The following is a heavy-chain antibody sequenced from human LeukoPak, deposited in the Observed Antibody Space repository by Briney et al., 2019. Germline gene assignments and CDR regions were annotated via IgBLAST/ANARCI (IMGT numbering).Heavy chain of an antibody. CDR3: ARVPARRVVTTPTYFDF. Sequence: SETLSLTCAVYGGSFSGYYWSWIRQPPGKGLEWIGEINHSGSTNYNPSLKSRVTISVDTSKNQFSLKLSSVTAADTAVYYCARVPARRVVTTPTYFDFWGQGTLVTVSS. D-gene: IGHD2-21*02. J-gene: IGHJ4*02. CDR2: INHSGST. CDR1: GGSFSGYY. V-gene: IGHV4-34*01.